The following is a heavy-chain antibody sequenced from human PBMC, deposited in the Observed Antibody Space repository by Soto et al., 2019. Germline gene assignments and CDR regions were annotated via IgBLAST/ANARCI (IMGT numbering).Heavy chain of an antibody. Sequence: SETLSLTCTVAGGSISSYYWSWIRQPPGKGLEWIGYIYYSGSTNYNPSLKSRVTISVDTSKNQFSLKLSSVTAADTAVYYCARNYGSGSYRTYYYYMDVWGKGTTVTVSS. D-gene: IGHD3-10*01. CDR3: ARNYGSGSYRTYYYYMDV. V-gene: IGHV4-59*01. CDR2: IYYSGST. J-gene: IGHJ6*03. CDR1: GGSISSYY.